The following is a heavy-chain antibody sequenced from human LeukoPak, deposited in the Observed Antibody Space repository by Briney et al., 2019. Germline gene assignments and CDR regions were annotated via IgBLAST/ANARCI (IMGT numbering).Heavy chain of an antibody. J-gene: IGHJ3*02. V-gene: IGHV4-39*07. D-gene: IGHD3-10*01. CDR1: GDSISSSSYY. CDR2: IYYRGTT. CDR3: ATFTYGSGWISDAFDI. Sequence: SETLSLTCTVSGDSISSSSYYWGWIRQPPGKGLEWIGSIYYRGTTYYNPSLKSRVIISVDMSKNQFSLKLSSVTAADTAVYYCATFTYGSGWISDAFDIWGQGTMVTVSS.